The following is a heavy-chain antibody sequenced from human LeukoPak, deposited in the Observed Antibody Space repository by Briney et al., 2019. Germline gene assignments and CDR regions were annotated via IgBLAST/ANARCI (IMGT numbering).Heavy chain of an antibody. V-gene: IGHV3-23*01. Sequence: PGGSLRLSCAASGFTFSSYAMSCVRQAPGKGLEWVSAISGSGGSTYYADSVKGRFTISRDNSKNTLYLQMNSLRAEDTAVYYCAKDPNPSSGYYLDAFDIWGQGTMVTVSS. CDR1: GFTFSSYA. CDR2: ISGSGGST. CDR3: AKDPNPSSGYYLDAFDI. D-gene: IGHD3-22*01. J-gene: IGHJ3*02.